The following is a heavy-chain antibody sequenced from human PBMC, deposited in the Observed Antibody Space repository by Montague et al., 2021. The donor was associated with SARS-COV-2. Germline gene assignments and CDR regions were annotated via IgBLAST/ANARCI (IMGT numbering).Heavy chain of an antibody. Sequence: SLRLSCAASGFTFSTYWMNWVRQAPGKGLEWVSHVNEDGSEEYFVDSVKGRFTISGDNAKNSLFLQMNSLRAEDTAVYYCAREFDCWGQGTMVTVSS. CDR2: VNEDGSEE. J-gene: IGHJ4*02. V-gene: IGHV3-7*01. CDR3: AREFDC. CDR1: GFTFSTYW.